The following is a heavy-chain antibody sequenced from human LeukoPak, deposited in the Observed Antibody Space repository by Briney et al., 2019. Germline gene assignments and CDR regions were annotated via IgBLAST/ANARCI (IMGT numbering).Heavy chain of an antibody. V-gene: IGHV1-69*06. CDR2: IIPIFGTA. D-gene: IGHD6-19*01. CDR1: GGTFSHYA. Sequence: GASVKVSCKASGGTFSHYAFSWVRQAPGQGLEWMGGIIPIFGTAKYAQNFQGRVTITADKSTSTAYMELSSLRSEDTAVYYCASTGYTSGWYAEGWLDPWGQGTLVTVSS. J-gene: IGHJ5*02. CDR3: ASTGYTSGWYAEGWLDP.